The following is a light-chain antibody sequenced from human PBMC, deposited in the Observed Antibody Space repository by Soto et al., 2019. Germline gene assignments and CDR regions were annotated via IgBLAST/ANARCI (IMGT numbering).Light chain of an antibody. CDR3: SSYTSSSTPNWV. CDR1: SSDVGGYNY. Sequence: QSVLTQPASVSGSPGQSITISCTGTSSDVGGYNYVSWYQQHPGKAPKLMIYDVSNRPSGVPNRFSGSKSGNTASLTISGLQAEDEADYYCSSYTSSSTPNWVFGGGTKLTVL. J-gene: IGLJ3*02. V-gene: IGLV2-14*01. CDR2: DVS.